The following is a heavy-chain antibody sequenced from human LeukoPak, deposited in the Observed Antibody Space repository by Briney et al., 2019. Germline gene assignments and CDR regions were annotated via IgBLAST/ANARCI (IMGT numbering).Heavy chain of an antibody. Sequence: SETLSLTCAVYGGSFSGYYWSWIRQPPGKGLEWIGEINHSGSTNYNPSLKSRVTISVDTSKNQFSLKLSSVTAADTAVYYCARDYSSSSGEFDYWGQGTLVTVSS. CDR3: ARDYSSSSGEFDY. CDR2: INHSGST. V-gene: IGHV4-34*01. J-gene: IGHJ4*02. CDR1: GGSFSGYY. D-gene: IGHD6-6*01.